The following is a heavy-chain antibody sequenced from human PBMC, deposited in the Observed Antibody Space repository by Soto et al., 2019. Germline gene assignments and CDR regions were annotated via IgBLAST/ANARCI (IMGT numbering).Heavy chain of an antibody. Sequence: PGGSLRLSCAASGFTFSSYGMHWVRQAPGKGLEWVAVIWYDGSNKYYADSVKGRFTISRDNSKNTLYLQMNSLRAEDTAVYYCSRDLGYYYDSSGYYPGPFDHWGQGTLVTVSS. CDR2: IWYDGSNK. CDR1: GFTFSSYG. J-gene: IGHJ4*02. V-gene: IGHV3-33*01. D-gene: IGHD3-22*01. CDR3: SRDLGYYYDSSGYYPGPFDH.